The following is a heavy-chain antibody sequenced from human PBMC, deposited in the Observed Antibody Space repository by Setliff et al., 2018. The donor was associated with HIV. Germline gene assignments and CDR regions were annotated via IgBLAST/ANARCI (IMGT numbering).Heavy chain of an antibody. D-gene: IGHD4-17*01. CDR1: GGSISSYY. CDR2: IYYSGST. CDR3: ARNFGDYFEIHFDL. Sequence: SETLSLTCTVSGGSISSYYWSWIRQPPGKGLEWIGCIYYSGSTNYNPSLKSRVTISVDTSKNQFSLKLSSVTAADTAVYYCARNFGDYFEIHFDLWGRGTLVTVSS. V-gene: IGHV4-59*01. J-gene: IGHJ2*01.